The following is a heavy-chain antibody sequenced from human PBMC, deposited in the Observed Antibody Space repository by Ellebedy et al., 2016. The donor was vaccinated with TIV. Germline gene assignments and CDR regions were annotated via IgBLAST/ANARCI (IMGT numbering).Heavy chain of an antibody. Sequence: SLKISCVGSGFIFDDAAMHWVRQAPGKGLEWVSGINWNSGIIGYADSVKGRFTISRDNAKNSLYLQMESLRPEDTALYYCAKDTSDYYSLDVWGQGTTVTVSS. CDR1: GFIFDDAA. D-gene: IGHD6-6*01. CDR3: AKDTSDYYSLDV. CDR2: INWNSGII. V-gene: IGHV3-9*01. J-gene: IGHJ6*02.